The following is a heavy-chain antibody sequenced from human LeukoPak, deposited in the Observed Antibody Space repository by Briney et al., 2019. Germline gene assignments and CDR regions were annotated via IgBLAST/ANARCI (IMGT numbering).Heavy chain of an antibody. CDR3: AKRYSSSLYYFDY. J-gene: IGHJ4*02. V-gene: IGHV3-23*01. D-gene: IGHD6-13*01. Sequence: PGGSLRLSCAASGFTFSSYAMSWVRQAPGKGLEWVSAISGSGGSTYDADSVKGRFTISRDNSKNTLYLQMNSLRAEDTAVYYCAKRYSSSLYYFDYWSQGTLVTVSS. CDR2: ISGSGGST. CDR1: GFTFSSYA.